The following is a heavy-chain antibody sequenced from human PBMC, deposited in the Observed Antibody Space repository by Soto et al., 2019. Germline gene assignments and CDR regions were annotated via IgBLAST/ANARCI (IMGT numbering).Heavy chain of an antibody. CDR1: GYTFTSYD. D-gene: IGHD2-15*01. V-gene: IGHV1-8*01. Sequence: ASVKVSCKASGYTFTSYDINWVRQATGQGLEWMGWMNPHSGNTGFAQKFQGSLTMTRDTSKSTAYLEVSSLRSEDTAIYYCARVSSGGTYYFDYWGQGTLVTVSS. CDR3: ARVSSGGTYYFDY. CDR2: MNPHSGNT. J-gene: IGHJ4*02.